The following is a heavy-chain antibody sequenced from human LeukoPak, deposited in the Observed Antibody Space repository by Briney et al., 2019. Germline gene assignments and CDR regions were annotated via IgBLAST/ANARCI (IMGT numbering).Heavy chain of an antibody. CDR3: ARHGSSWYWFDY. Sequence: SETLSLTCAVSGYSISSGYYWGWIRQPPGKGLEWIGSIYHSGSTYYNPFLKSRVTISVDTSKNQFSLKLSSVTAADTAVYYCARHGSSWYWFDYWGQGTLVTVSS. CDR1: GYSISSGYY. CDR2: IYHSGST. J-gene: IGHJ4*02. V-gene: IGHV4-38-2*01. D-gene: IGHD6-13*01.